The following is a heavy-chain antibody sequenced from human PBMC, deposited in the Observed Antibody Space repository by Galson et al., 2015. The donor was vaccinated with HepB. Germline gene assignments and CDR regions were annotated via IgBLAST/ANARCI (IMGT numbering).Heavy chain of an antibody. CDR3: ARVRGRSGYGRVGSFDH. D-gene: IGHD5-12*01. J-gene: IGHJ4*02. CDR2: IYSGVSA. Sequence: SLRLSCAASGFTVSSNYMTWVRQAPGKGLECVSVIYSGVSAYHADSVKGRFTIPRDNSKNTVYLQMNSLRAEDTAVYYCARVRGRSGYGRVGSFDHWGQGTLVTVSS. CDR1: GFTVSSNY. V-gene: IGHV3-53*01.